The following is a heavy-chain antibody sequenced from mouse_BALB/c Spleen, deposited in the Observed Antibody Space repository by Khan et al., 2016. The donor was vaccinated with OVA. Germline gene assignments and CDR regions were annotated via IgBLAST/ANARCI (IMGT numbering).Heavy chain of an antibody. J-gene: IGHJ4*01. CDR2: IYPGTGST. Sequence: VQLLETGAELVRPGASVKLSCKTSGYIFTSYWIHWVKQRSGQGLEWIARIYPGTGSTYYNEKFKDTATLTADKSSSTAYMQLSSLKSEDSAVYFWARNDYGSTCTMDYWGQGTSVTVSS. D-gene: IGHD1-1*01. V-gene: IGHV1-76*01. CDR3: ARNDYGSTCTMDY. CDR1: GYIFTSYW.